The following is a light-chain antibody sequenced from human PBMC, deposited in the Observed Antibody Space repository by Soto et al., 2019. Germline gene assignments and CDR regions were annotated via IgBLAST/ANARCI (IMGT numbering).Light chain of an antibody. Sequence: QSALTQPASVSGSPGQSITFSCTGTSSDVGSYNLVSWYQQHPGKAPKFMIYEATKRPSGVSNRFSGSKSGNTASLTISGLQAEDEADYYCCSYAGSSTYVFGTGTKLTVL. CDR2: EAT. CDR1: SSDVGSYNL. J-gene: IGLJ1*01. CDR3: CSYAGSSTYV. V-gene: IGLV2-23*01.